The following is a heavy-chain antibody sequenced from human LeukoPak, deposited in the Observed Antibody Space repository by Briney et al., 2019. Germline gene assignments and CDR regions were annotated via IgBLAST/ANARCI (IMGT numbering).Heavy chain of an antibody. D-gene: IGHD6-25*01. CDR2: IYPADSDT. J-gene: IGHJ4*02. CDR3: ARSLTAAAGDY. CDR1: GYRFTSYW. Sequence: GESLKISGKGSGYRFTSYWIGWVRQIPGKGLEWMAIIYPADSDTRYSPSFQGQVTISADKSISTAYLQWSSLKASDTAMYYCARSLTAAAGDYWGQGTLVTVSS. V-gene: IGHV5-51*01.